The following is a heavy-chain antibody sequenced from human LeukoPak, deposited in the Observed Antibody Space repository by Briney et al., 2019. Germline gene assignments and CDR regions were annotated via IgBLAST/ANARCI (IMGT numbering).Heavy chain of an antibody. J-gene: IGHJ3*01. CDR3: ARHECGGDCYYDAFDL. CDR1: GDSISRFY. D-gene: IGHD2-21*02. Sequence: PSETLSLTCSVSGDSISRFYWSWIRQTPGKELECLGFVHYTGRTKYNPSLESRVTISVDTSRDQFSLKLSSVTAADTAVYYCARHECGGDCYYDAFDLWGQGTMVTVSS. V-gene: IGHV4-59*08. CDR2: VHYTGRT.